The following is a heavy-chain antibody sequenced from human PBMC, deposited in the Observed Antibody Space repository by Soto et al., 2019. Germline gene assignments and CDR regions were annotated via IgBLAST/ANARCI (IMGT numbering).Heavy chain of an antibody. V-gene: IGHV3-48*03. CDR3: ARGVYDSNGYSYP. J-gene: IGHJ5*02. CDR1: GFTVSSYE. CDR2: ISSSGNSI. D-gene: IGHD3-22*01. Sequence: GGSLRLACAASGFTVSSYEMNWVRQAPGKGLEWISYISSSGNSIYYADSVKGRFTISRDNPKNSLYLQMNSLRAEDTAVYYCARGVYDSNGYSYPWGQGTLVTVSS.